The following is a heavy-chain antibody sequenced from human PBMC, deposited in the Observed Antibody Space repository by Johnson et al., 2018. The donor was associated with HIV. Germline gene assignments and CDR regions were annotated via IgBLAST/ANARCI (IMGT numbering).Heavy chain of an antibody. CDR1: GFTVSSNY. J-gene: IGHJ3*02. CDR3: AREEGNYILTRGDAFDI. V-gene: IGHV3-66*01. CDR2: IYSGGST. D-gene: IGHD3-9*01. Sequence: VLLVESGGGLVQPGGSLRLSCAASGFTVSSNYMSWVRQAPGKGLEWVSVIYSGGSTYYADSVKGRFTISRDNSKNTLYLQMNSLSAEDTAVYYCAREEGNYILTRGDAFDIWGQGTMVTVSS.